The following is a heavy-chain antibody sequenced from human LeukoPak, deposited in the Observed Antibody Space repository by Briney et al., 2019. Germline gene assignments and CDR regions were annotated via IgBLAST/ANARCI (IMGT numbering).Heavy chain of an antibody. CDR3: ARGRGSVVVAATHVFDY. CDR1: GFTFSNYN. V-gene: IGHV3-20*04. J-gene: IGHJ4*02. D-gene: IGHD2-15*01. Sequence: GGSLRLSCAASGFTFSNYNMSWVRQAPGKGLEWVSGINWNGGSTGYADSVKGRFTISRDNAKNSLYLQMNSLRAEDTALYYCARGRGSVVVAATHVFDYWGQGTLVTVSS. CDR2: INWNGGST.